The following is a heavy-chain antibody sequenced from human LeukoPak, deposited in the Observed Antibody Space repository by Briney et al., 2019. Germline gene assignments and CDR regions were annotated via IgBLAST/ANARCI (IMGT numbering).Heavy chain of an antibody. CDR2: IYYSGST. D-gene: IGHD6-19*01. CDR3: ARAKSGVAGFFDY. CDR1: GDPISSYY. Sequence: KPSETLSLTCSVSGDPISSYYWSWIRQPPGKGLEWIGYIYYSGSTKYNPSLKSRVTLLADTSKNQLFLKLSSVTAVDTAVYYCARAKSGVAGFFDYWGQGALVTVSS. J-gene: IGHJ4*02. V-gene: IGHV4-59*01.